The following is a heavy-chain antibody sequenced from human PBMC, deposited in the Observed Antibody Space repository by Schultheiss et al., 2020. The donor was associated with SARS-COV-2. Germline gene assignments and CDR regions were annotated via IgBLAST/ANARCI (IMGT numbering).Heavy chain of an antibody. D-gene: IGHD2-2*02. CDR1: GGSISSYY. CDR2: MYNSGST. CDR3: ARAAPDQLLYGHPRGYYYYMDV. J-gene: IGHJ6*03. Sequence: SETLSLTCTVSGGSISSYYWSWIRQPPGKGLEWIGYMYNSGSTNYNPSLKSRVTISVDTSKNQFSLKLSSVTAADTAVYYCARAAPDQLLYGHPRGYYYYMDVWGKGTTVTVSS. V-gene: IGHV4-59*01.